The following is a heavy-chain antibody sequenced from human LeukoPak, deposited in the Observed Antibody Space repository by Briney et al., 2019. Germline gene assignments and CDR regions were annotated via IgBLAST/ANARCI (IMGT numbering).Heavy chain of an antibody. CDR2: IYSGGST. V-gene: IGHV3-53*01. CDR3: ARDRGPMVKNAFDI. Sequence: GGSLRLSCAASGFTVSSNYMSWVRQAPGKGLEWVSVIYSGGSTYYADSVKGRFTISRDNSKNTLYLQMNSLRAEDTAVYYCARDRGPMVKNAFDIWGQGTMVTVS. CDR1: GFTVSSNY. D-gene: IGHD5-18*01. J-gene: IGHJ3*02.